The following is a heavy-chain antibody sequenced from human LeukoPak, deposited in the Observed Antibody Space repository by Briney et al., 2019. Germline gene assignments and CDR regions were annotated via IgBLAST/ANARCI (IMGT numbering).Heavy chain of an antibody. CDR3: ARVANYYDSSGYYAQYYFDY. Sequence: SETLSLTCTVSGGSISSSSYYWGWIRQPPGKGLEWIGSIYYSGSTYYNPSLKSRVTISVDTSKNQFSLKLSSVTAADTAVYYCARVANYYDSSGYYAQYYFDYWGQGTLVTVSS. V-gene: IGHV4-39*07. CDR1: GGSISSSSYY. CDR2: IYYSGST. J-gene: IGHJ4*02. D-gene: IGHD3-22*01.